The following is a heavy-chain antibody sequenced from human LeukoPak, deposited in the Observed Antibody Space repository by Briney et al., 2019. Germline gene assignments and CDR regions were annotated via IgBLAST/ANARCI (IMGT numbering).Heavy chain of an antibody. V-gene: IGHV4-34*01. CDR3: ARARWVRWPSDY. J-gene: IGHJ4*02. D-gene: IGHD4-23*01. Sequence: PSETLSLTCAVYGGSFSGYYWSWIRQPPGKWLEWIGEINHSGSTNYNPSLKSRVTISVDTSKNQFSLKLSSVTAADTAVYYCARARWVRWPSDYWGQGTLVTVSS. CDR1: GGSFSGYY. CDR2: INHSGST.